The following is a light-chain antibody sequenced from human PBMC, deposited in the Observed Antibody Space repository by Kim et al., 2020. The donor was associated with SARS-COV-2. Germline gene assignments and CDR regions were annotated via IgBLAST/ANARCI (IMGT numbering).Light chain of an antibody. Sequence: RATINCKSSQSIIYSSDNKGYLAWYQQKPGQPPKLLIYWASTRESGVPDRFSGSGSGTDFTLTISSLQAEDVAVYYCQQYYSTPLTFGGGTKVEI. CDR2: WAS. CDR1: QSIIYSSDNKGY. CDR3: QQYYSTPLT. J-gene: IGKJ4*01. V-gene: IGKV4-1*01.